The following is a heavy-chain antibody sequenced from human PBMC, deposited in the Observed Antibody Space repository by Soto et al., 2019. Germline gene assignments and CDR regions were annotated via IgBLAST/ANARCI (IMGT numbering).Heavy chain of an antibody. V-gene: IGHV3-21*01. J-gene: IGHJ3*02. Sequence: VGSLRLSCAASGLTFNTYTMNWVRQPPGKGLEWVSSISAGGRSIYYTDSLKGRSTVSRDNSKNSLYLQMNSLRADDTAVSYCARSTPGNPFDIWGQGTMVTVSS. CDR1: GLTFNTYT. CDR2: ISAGGRSI. CDR3: ARSTPGNPFDI. D-gene: IGHD4-4*01.